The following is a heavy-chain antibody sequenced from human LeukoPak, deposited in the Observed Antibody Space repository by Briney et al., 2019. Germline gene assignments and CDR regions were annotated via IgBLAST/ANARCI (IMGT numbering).Heavy chain of an antibody. CDR3: AREGPSTVTEYNWFDP. CDR2: ISGSGGST. Sequence: GGSLRLSCAASGFTFSSYAMSWVRQAPGKGLEWVSAISGSGGSTYYADSVKGRFTISRDNAKNSLYLQMNSLRAEDTAVYYCAREGPSTVTEYNWFDPWGQGTLVTVSS. V-gene: IGHV3-23*01. D-gene: IGHD4-17*01. J-gene: IGHJ5*02. CDR1: GFTFSSYA.